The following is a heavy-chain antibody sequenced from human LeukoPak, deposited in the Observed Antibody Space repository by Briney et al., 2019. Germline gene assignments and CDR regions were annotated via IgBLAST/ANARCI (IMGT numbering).Heavy chain of an antibody. CDR3: AGGVTGYYFDY. V-gene: IGHV3-74*01. D-gene: IGHD7-27*01. Sequence: PGGSLRLSCAASGFTFSSYWMHWVRQAPGKGLVWVSGIRSDGSGTRYADSVKGRFTISRDNSKNTLYLQMNSLRAEDTAVYYCAGGVTGYYFDYWGQGTLVTVSS. CDR1: GFTFSSYW. CDR2: IRSDGSGT. J-gene: IGHJ4*02.